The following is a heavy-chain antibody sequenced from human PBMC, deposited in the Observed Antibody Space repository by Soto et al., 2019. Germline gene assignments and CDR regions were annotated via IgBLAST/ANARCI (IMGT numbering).Heavy chain of an antibody. V-gene: IGHV1-3*01. D-gene: IGHD6-13*01. CDR3: ARLGDIAAAGNYYYGMDV. J-gene: IGHJ6*02. CDR2: INAGSGNT. CDR1: GYTFTSYA. Sequence: ASVQVSCKASGYTFTSYAMHWVRQAPGQRLEWMGWINAGSGNTKYSQKFQGRVTITRDTSASTAYMELSSLRSEDTAVYYCARLGDIAAAGNYYYGMDVWGQGTTVTVSS.